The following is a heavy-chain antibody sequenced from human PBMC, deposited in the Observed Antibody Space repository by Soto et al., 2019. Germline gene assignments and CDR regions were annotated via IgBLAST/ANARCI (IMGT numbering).Heavy chain of an antibody. Sequence: SETLSLTCTVSGDSISPFYWSWIRQPPGKGLEWVGYIYYGGTTSYNPSLKSRVTISVETSKSQISLRLGSVTAEDTAVYYCVRDDIGLGIDYWGLGTLVTVSS. J-gene: IGHJ4*02. CDR2: IYYGGTT. V-gene: IGHV4-59*12. CDR1: GDSISPFY. D-gene: IGHD1-26*01. CDR3: VRDDIGLGIDY.